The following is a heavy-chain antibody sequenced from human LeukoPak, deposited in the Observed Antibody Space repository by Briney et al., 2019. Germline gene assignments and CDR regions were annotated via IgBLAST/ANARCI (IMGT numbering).Heavy chain of an antibody. D-gene: IGHD4-23*01. CDR3: ARGGQVTAPSYYYYYMDV. CDR1: GGSISSGGYY. Sequence: SETLSLTCTVSGGSISSGGYYWSWIRQPPGKGLEWIGYIYHSGSTYYNPSLKSRVTISVDRSKNQFSLKLSSVTAADTAVYYCARGGQVTAPSYYYYYMDVWGKGTTVTVS. J-gene: IGHJ6*03. V-gene: IGHV4-30-2*01. CDR2: IYHSGST.